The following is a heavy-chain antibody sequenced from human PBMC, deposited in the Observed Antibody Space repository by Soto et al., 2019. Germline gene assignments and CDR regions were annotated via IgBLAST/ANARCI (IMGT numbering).Heavy chain of an antibody. V-gene: IGHV1-18*01. CDR1: GYTFTSYG. J-gene: IGHJ4*02. CDR2: ISAYNGNT. CDR3: ARVQYCTNGVCRSPFDY. D-gene: IGHD2-8*01. Sequence: GASVKVSCKASGYTFTSYGISWVRRAPGQGLEWMGWISAYNGNTNYAQKLQGRVTMTTDTSTSTAYMELRSLRSDDTAVYYCARVQYCTNGVCRSPFDYWGQGTLVTVSS.